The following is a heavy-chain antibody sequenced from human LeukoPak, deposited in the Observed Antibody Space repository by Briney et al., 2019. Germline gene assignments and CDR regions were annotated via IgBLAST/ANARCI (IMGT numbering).Heavy chain of an antibody. J-gene: IGHJ4*02. V-gene: IGHV1-46*01. CDR1: GYTFTSYY. Sequence: ASVKVSCKASGYTFTSYYMHWVRQAPGQGLEWVGIINPSGGSTSYAQKFQGRVTMTRDMSTSTVYMELSSLRSEDTAVYYRARVAYDYVWGSYRSPFYYFDYWGQGTLVTVSS. CDR2: INPSGGST. D-gene: IGHD3-16*02. CDR3: ARVAYDYVWGSYRSPFYYFDY.